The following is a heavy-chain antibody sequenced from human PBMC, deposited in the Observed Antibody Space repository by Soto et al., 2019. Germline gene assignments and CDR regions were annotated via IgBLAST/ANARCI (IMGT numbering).Heavy chain of an antibody. CDR2: SRNRAEGYTT. Sequence: LGRSGAASGCTISDHFMDGVRQAPGKGLEWVGRSRNRAEGYTTEYAASVKGRFTISRDVLKNELYLEMSSLVKEATAVYYCGGGATDMAPLQHWGQGTLVTVYS. CDR1: GCTISDHF. J-gene: IGHJ1*01. CDR3: GGGATDMAPLQH. V-gene: IGHV3-72*01. D-gene: IGHD1-1*01.